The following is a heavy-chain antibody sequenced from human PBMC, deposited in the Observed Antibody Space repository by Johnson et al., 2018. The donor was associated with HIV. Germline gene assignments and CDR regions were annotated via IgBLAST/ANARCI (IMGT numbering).Heavy chain of an antibody. J-gene: IGHJ3*02. Sequence: EVRLVESGGGLVQPGGSLRLSCAASGFTFSTYWMHWVRQAPGKGLVWVSRINSDGSSTNYADPVKGRFTISRDNSKNTLYLQMNSLRAEDTAVYYCAKDFGYPRPRDAFDIWGQGTMVTVSS. CDR2: INSDGSST. V-gene: IGHV3-74*01. D-gene: IGHD5-12*01. CDR3: AKDFGYPRPRDAFDI. CDR1: GFTFSTYW.